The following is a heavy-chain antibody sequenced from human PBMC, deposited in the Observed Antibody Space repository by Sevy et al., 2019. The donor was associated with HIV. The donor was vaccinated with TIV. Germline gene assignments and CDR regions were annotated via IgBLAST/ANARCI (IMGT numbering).Heavy chain of an antibody. CDR2: IYYSGST. CDR3: ARSSGRLNYWYFDL. D-gene: IGHD1-26*01. CDR1: GGSISSGSYY. V-gene: IGHV4-31*03. Sequence: SETLSLTCTVSGGSISSGSYYWSWIRQHPGKGLEWIGYIYYSGSTYYNPSLKSRVTISVDTSKNQFSLKLTSVTAADTAVYYCARSSGRLNYWYFDLWGRGTQLTVSS. J-gene: IGHJ2*01.